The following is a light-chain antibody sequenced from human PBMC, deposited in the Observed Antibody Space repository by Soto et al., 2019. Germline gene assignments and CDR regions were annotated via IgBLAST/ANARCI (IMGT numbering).Light chain of an antibody. CDR3: QQIYSTPWT. CDR2: AAS. V-gene: IGKV1-39*01. J-gene: IGKJ1*01. CDR1: QSISTF. Sequence: DIQMTQSPASLSASVGDRVTVTCRASQSISTFLNWYQQKPGKAPNLLIYAASSLHSGVPSRFSGSGSGTDFTLTISSLQPEDFATYFCQQIYSTPWTFGRGTQVEIK.